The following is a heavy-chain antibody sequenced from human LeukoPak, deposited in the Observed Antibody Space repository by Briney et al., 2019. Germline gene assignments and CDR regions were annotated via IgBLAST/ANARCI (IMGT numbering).Heavy chain of an antibody. Sequence: SETLSLTCTVSGASITSSSYFWGWIRQPPRKGLEWIGSIYHSGNTYYNPSLKSRVTISVDTSKNQFSLRLSSVTAADTAVYYCARRARWAQDFDYWGQGTLVTVSS. CDR3: ARRARWAQDFDY. CDR1: GASITSSSYF. V-gene: IGHV4-39*07. CDR2: IYHSGNT. D-gene: IGHD5-24*01. J-gene: IGHJ4*02.